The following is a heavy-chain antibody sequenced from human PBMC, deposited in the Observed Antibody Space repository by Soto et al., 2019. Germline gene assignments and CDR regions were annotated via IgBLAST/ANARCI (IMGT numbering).Heavy chain of an antibody. D-gene: IGHD3-3*01. V-gene: IGHV4-61*01. CDR1: GGSVSSGSYY. J-gene: IGHJ6*02. CDR3: ARGTIVGEGYGMDV. CDR2: IYYSGST. Sequence: SETLSLTCTVSGGSVSSGSYYWSWIRQPPGKGLEWIGYIYYSGSTNYNPSLKSRVTISVDTSKNQFSLKLSSVTAADTAVYYCARGTIVGEGYGMDVWGQGTTVTVSS.